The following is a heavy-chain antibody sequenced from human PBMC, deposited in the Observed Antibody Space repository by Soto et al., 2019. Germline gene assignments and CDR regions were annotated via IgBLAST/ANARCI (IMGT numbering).Heavy chain of an antibody. D-gene: IGHD2-21*02. J-gene: IGHJ4*02. Sequence: QVQLVQSGAEVKKPGASVKVSCKASGYTFTSYGISWVRQAPGQGLEWMGWISAYNGNTNYAQKLQGRVTMTTDTSTSTAYMELRSLSSDDTAVYYCAGHTPDCGGDCFIPEYWGQGTLVTVSS. V-gene: IGHV1-18*04. CDR3: AGHTPDCGGDCFIPEY. CDR2: ISAYNGNT. CDR1: GYTFTSYG.